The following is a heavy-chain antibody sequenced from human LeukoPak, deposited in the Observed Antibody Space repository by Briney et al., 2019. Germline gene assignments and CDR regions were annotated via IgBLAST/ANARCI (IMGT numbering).Heavy chain of an antibody. V-gene: IGHV3-66*01. CDR3: ARSGFGVLYYYGMDV. D-gene: IGHD3-10*01. CDR2: IYSGDST. CDR1: GFTVSSNY. Sequence: GGSLRLSCAASGFTVSSNYMSWVRQAPGKGLEWVSIIYSGDSTYYADSVKGRFTISRDNSKNTLWLQMNSLRAEDTAVYYCARSGFGVLYYYGMDVWGQGTTVTVSS. J-gene: IGHJ6*02.